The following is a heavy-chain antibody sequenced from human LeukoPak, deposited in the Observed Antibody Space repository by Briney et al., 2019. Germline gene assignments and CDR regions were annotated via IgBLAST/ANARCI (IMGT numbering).Heavy chain of an antibody. Sequence: KVSCKASGYSFTSYWIGWVRQMPGKGLEWMGIIYPGDSDTRYSPSFQGQVTISADKSISTAYLQWSSLKASDTAMYYCARAPQQLVPPKSVLGHRYYYYMDVWGKGTTVTVSS. CDR2: IYPGDSDT. D-gene: IGHD6-13*01. CDR1: GYSFTSYW. V-gene: IGHV5-51*01. J-gene: IGHJ6*03. CDR3: ARAPQQLVPPKSVLGHRYYYYMDV.